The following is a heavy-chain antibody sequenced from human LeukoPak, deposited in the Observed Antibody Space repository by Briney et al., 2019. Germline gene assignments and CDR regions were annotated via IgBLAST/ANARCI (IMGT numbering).Heavy chain of an antibody. CDR2: IKRDGTET. J-gene: IGHJ4*02. CDR1: ELTLSNYC. V-gene: IGHV3-7*01. D-gene: IGHD1-26*01. CDR3: TRGGRNTSYYWYY. Sequence: PGGSLRLSCAASELTLSNYCMTWVRQSPGKGLEWVATIKRDGTETYYVDSVRGRFTISRDNAENSVYLRMNSLRDEDTAVYYCTRGGRNTSYYWYYWGQGTLVTVSS.